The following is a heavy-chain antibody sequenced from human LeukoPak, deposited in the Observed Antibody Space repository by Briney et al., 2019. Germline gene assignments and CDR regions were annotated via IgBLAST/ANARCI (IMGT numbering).Heavy chain of an antibody. CDR3: ARGDIVAHNWFDP. D-gene: IGHD5-12*01. Sequence: SETLCLTCTVSGYSISSGYFWGWIRQPPGKGLEWIGSIYHGGSTFYNPSLKSRVTISEDTSKNQFSLRLTSVTAADTAVYYCARGDIVAHNWFDPWGQGTLVTVSS. V-gene: IGHV4-38-2*02. CDR1: GYSISSGYF. J-gene: IGHJ5*02. CDR2: IYHGGST.